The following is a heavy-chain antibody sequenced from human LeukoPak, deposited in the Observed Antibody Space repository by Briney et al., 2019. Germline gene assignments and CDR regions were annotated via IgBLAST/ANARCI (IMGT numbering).Heavy chain of an antibody. V-gene: IGHV1-69*05. J-gene: IGHJ5*02. D-gene: IGHD6-13*01. CDR3: ARDEWLAAAGNWFDP. Sequence: SVKVSCKASGGIFSSCAISWVRQAPGQGLEWMGRIIPIFGTANYAQKFQGRVTITTDESTSTAYMELSSLRSEDTAVYYCARDEWLAAAGNWFDPWGQGTLVTVSS. CDR2: IIPIFGTA. CDR1: GGIFSSCA.